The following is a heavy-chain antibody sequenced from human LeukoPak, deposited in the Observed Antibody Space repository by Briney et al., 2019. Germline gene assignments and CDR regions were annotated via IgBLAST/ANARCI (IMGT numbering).Heavy chain of an antibody. D-gene: IGHD7-27*01. J-gene: IGHJ3*02. Sequence: GGSLRLSCAASGFTFSSYSMNWVRQAPGKGLEWVSSISSSSSYIYYADSVKGRFTISRDNAKNSLYLQMNSLRAEDTAVYYCARSKDWGFPPQSDAFDIWGQGTMVTVSS. CDR3: ARSKDWGFPPQSDAFDI. CDR1: GFTFSSYS. V-gene: IGHV3-21*01. CDR2: ISSSSSYI.